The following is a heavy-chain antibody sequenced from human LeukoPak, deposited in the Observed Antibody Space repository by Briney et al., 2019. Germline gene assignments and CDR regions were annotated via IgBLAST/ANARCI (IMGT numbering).Heavy chain of an antibody. CDR2: ISYGGSNK. CDR3: ARAYGDTDYYFDY. CDR1: GFTFSSYA. V-gene: IGHV3-30-3*01. D-gene: IGHD4-17*01. J-gene: IGHJ4*02. Sequence: PGGSLRLSCAASGFTFSSYAMHWVRQAPGKGLEWVAVISYGGSNKYFADSVKGRFTISRDNSKNTLYLQMNSLRAEDTAVYYCARAYGDTDYYFDYWGQGTLVTVSS.